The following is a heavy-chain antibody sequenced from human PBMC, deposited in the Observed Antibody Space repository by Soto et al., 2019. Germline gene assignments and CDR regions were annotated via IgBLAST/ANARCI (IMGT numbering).Heavy chain of an antibody. CDR2: IIPIFGTA. CDR1: GGTFSSYA. V-gene: IGHV1-69*13. J-gene: IGHJ6*02. D-gene: IGHD2-8*01. Sequence: SVKVSCKASGGTFSSYAISCVRQAPGQRLEWMGGIIPIFGTANYAQKFQGRVTITADESTSTAYMELSSLRSEDTAVYYCARDSPYCTDYYYYGIDVCGQRTTVPVSS. CDR3: ARDSPYCTDYYYYGIDV.